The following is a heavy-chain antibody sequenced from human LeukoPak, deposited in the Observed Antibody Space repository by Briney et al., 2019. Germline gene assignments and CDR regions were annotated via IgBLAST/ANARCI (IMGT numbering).Heavy chain of an antibody. J-gene: IGHJ4*02. CDR1: GFPFSSFW. CDR2: ISQDGSEP. V-gene: IGHV3-7*01. D-gene: IGHD3-10*01. CDR3: AKSTAERDASGGDY. Sequence: GGSLRLSCAASGFPFSSFWMDWVRQAPGRGLEWLANISQDGSEPYYVDSVRGRITISRDNAKNSLYLEMNNLRVEDTAVYFCAKSTAERDASGGDYWGQGTLVTVSS.